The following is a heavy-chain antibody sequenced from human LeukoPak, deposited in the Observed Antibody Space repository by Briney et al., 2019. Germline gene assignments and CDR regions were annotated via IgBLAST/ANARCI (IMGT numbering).Heavy chain of an antibody. Sequence: ASVKVSCKASGYTFTGYYMHWVRQAPGQGLEWMGWINPNSGGTNYAQKFQGRVTMTRDTSISTAYMELSRLRSDDTAVYYCARGGGAPGIPYYFDYWGQGTLVTVSS. V-gene: IGHV1-2*02. CDR1: GYTFTGYY. D-gene: IGHD1-26*01. CDR3: ARGGGAPGIPYYFDY. CDR2: INPNSGGT. J-gene: IGHJ4*02.